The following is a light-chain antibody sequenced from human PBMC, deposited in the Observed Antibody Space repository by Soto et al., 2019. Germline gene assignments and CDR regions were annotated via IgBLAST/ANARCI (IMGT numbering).Light chain of an antibody. V-gene: IGKV3-20*01. CDR2: GAS. J-gene: IGKJ2*01. CDR3: QQYGSSPPYT. CDR1: QSVRSSN. Sequence: EIVLTQSPGTLSLSPGERATLSCRASQSVRSSNLAWYQQKPGQAPRLLIYGASSRATGIPDRFSGSASGTGFTLTISRLEPEDFAVYYCQQYGSSPPYTFGLGTKLQ.